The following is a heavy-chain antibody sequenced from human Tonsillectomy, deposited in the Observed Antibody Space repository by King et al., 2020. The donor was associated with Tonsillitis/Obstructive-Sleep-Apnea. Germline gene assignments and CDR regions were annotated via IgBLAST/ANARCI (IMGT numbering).Heavy chain of an antibody. CDR3: ARQWGSSWNQFDY. CDR1: GYSFPNYW. D-gene: IGHD6-13*01. CDR2: IYPGDSDT. Sequence: DVQLVESGAEVKKPGESLKISCKGSGYSFPNYWIGWVRQMPGRGLEWMGVIYPGDSDTRYSPSFQGQVTISAGQSISTAYLQWSSLKASDIAMYYCARQWGSSWNQFDYWGQGALVTVSS. J-gene: IGHJ4*02. V-gene: IGHV5-51*01.